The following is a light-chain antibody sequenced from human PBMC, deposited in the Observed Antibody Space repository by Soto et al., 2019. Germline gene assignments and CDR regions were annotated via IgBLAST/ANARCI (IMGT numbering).Light chain of an antibody. J-gene: IGKJ2*01. CDR1: HSVASTY. Sequence: EIVLTQSPGTLSLSPGEGATLSCRASHSVASTYLAWYQQKPGLAPRLIIYGASNRASGTPDRFSGGGSGTYFTLTISILEPEDFAVYYCQQYGSSAFTFGQGTKLEIK. V-gene: IGKV3-20*01. CDR3: QQYGSSAFT. CDR2: GAS.